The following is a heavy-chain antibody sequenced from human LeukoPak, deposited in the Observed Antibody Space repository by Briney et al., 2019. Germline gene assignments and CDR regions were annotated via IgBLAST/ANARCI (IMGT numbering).Heavy chain of an antibody. Sequence: ASVKVSCKASGYTFTGYYMHWVRQAPGQELEWMGWINPNSGGTNYAQKFQGRVTMTRDTSISTAYMELSRLRSDDTAVYYCARVGATNDAFDIWGQGTMVTVSS. J-gene: IGHJ3*02. CDR3: ARVGATNDAFDI. D-gene: IGHD1-26*01. CDR1: GYTFTGYY. V-gene: IGHV1-2*02. CDR2: INPNSGGT.